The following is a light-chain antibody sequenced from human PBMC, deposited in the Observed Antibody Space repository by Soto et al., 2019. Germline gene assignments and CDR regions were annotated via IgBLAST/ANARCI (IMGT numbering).Light chain of an antibody. V-gene: IGLV2-14*03. CDR2: NVS. CDR1: SSDVGGYNY. CDR3: SSYTSSGTLYV. J-gene: IGLJ1*01. Sequence: QSALTQPASVSGSPGQSITISCTGTSSDVGGYNYVSWYQQHPGKAPKLIIYNVSDRPSGVSNRFSGSKSGNTASLTISGFQAEDEADYSCSSYTSSGTLYVFGTGTKVTVL.